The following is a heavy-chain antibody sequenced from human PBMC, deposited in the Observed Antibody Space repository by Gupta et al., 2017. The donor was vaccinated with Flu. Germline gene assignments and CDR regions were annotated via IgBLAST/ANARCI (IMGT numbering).Heavy chain of an antibody. CDR3: TPIDGY. CDR1: GFSFSNYW. CDR2: MNQDGSAK. V-gene: IGHV3-7*01. Sequence: VQLVESGGGLVQPGGPLRLSCVASGFSFSNYWMAWVRQAPGKGLEWVASMNQDGSAKYYVDSVKGRFTISGDFAKNSLYLQMNSLRAEDTAVYYCTPIDGYWGQGVLLTVSS. J-gene: IGHJ4*02. D-gene: IGHD3-22*01.